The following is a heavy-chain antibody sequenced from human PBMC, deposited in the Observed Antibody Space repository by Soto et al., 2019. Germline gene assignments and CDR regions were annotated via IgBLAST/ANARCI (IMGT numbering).Heavy chain of an antibody. V-gene: IGHV3-74*01. CDR2: INGDASST. Sequence: GGSLRLSCEASGFSIRDYWMHWVRQAPGEGLVWVSCINGDASSTTYADSVKGRFTISRDDAKNTVYLQMTSLRAEDTAVYFCARDRSYAMEVWRQGTRVTVSS. CDR3: ARDRSYAMEV. J-gene: IGHJ6*02. CDR1: GFSIRDYW.